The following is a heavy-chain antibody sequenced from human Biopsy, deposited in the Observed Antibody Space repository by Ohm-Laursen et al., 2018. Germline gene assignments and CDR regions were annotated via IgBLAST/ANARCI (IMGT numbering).Heavy chain of an antibody. J-gene: IGHJ1*01. Sequence: SVKVSCKTPGGTFSNYGVNWVRQAPGQGLEWLGGNIPILGTGNYAQKFRDRVTVAADTSTSTATMELRSLRSDDTAVYYCATKLTGYFHHWGQGTLVIVSS. D-gene: IGHD3-9*01. CDR2: NIPILGTG. CDR1: GGTFSNYG. CDR3: ATKLTGYFHH. V-gene: IGHV1-69*06.